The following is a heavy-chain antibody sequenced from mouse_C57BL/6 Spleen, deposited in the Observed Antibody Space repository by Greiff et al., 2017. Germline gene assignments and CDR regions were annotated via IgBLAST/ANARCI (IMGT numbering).Heavy chain of an antibody. Sequence: VQLQQSGAELVKPGASVKMSCKASGYTFTTYPIEWMKQNHGKSLAWIGNFNPYNDDTKYNEKFKGKATLTVEKSSSTFYLELSRLTSDGSAVDSCAIFYYDCDERAYYAMDYWGQGTSVTVSS. CDR3: AIFYYDCDERAYYAMDY. V-gene: IGHV1-47*01. J-gene: IGHJ4*01. D-gene: IGHD2-4*01. CDR1: GYTFTTYP. CDR2: FNPYNDDT.